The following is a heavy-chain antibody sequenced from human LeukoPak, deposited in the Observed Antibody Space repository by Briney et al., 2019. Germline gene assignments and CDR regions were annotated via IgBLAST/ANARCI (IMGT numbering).Heavy chain of an antibody. V-gene: IGHV3-7*01. CDR3: ARVQGSSGPGIFEY. CDR1: GFTFSNYW. Sequence: GGSLRLSCAASGFTFSNYWMSWVRQAPGKGLEWVADIKQDGSEKFYVDSVKGRLTIPRDNAKNSLYLQMNSLRVEDTAVYYCARVQGSSGPGIFEYWGRGTLVTVSS. D-gene: IGHD6-19*01. J-gene: IGHJ4*02. CDR2: IKQDGSEK.